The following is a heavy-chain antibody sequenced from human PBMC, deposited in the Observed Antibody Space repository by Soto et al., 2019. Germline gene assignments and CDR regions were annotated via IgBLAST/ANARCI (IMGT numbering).Heavy chain of an antibody. CDR1: GFTFSSYD. CDR3: AGGALAGQFDAFDI. D-gene: IGHD6-19*01. Sequence: GGSLRLSCAASGFTFSSYDMHWVRQVTGKGLECVSAIGTAGDTYYPGSVKGRFTISRENAKNSLYLQMKSLRAEDTAVYYCAGGALAGQFDAFDIWGQGTMVTVSS. CDR2: IGTAGDT. V-gene: IGHV3-13*01. J-gene: IGHJ3*02.